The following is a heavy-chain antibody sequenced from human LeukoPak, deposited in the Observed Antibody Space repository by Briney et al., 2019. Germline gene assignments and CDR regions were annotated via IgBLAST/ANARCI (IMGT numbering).Heavy chain of an antibody. J-gene: IGHJ4*02. CDR1: GGSISSSIYY. CDR3: ARSFSEKFYFES. D-gene: IGHD1-26*01. CDR2: VFYNGAT. V-gene: IGHV4-39*07. Sequence: PSETLSLTCIVSGGSISSSIYYWAWVRQPPGKGLEWIGTVFYNGATQYSPSLRSRVTISIDTSKNQFSLKLSSVTAADTAMYFCARSFSEKFYFESWGQGTLVTVSS.